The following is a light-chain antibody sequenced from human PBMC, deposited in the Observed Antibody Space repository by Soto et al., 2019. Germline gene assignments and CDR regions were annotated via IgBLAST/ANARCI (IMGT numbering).Light chain of an antibody. J-gene: IGLJ1*01. Sequence: QSALTQPASVSGSLGQSITISCTGISSDVESYNLVSWYNLVSWYQQYPGKAPKLIIYEGNNRPSGVSYRFSGSKSGPTASLTISGLQPEDEADYYCCSYTSISTYVFGTGTKLTVL. V-gene: IGLV2-14*02. CDR2: EGN. CDR1: SSDVESYNLVSWYNL. CDR3: CSYTSISTYV.